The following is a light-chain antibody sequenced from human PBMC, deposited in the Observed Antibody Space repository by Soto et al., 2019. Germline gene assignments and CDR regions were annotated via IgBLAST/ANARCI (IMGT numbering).Light chain of an antibody. Sequence: DIVMTQSPDALAVSLCERATINCKSSQSVLYSSNNKNYLVWYQQKPGQPPKLLIYWASTRKSGVPERFSGSGSGTDFTLTISSLQAEDVEVYYCQQYYSNPLTFGGGTKVDIK. CDR3: QQYYSNPLT. J-gene: IGKJ4*01. CDR1: QSVLYSSNNKNY. V-gene: IGKV4-1*01. CDR2: WAS.